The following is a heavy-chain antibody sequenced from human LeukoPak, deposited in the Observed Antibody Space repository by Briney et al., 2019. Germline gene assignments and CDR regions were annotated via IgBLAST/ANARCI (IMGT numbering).Heavy chain of an antibody. Sequence: GGSLRLSCAASGFTLSSYSMNWVRQAPGKGLEWLSCISGSSSTIYYADSVKGRFTISRDNAKNPQYLQMNSLRAEDTAVYYCARESLGYCSSSTCYYFYMDFWGKGTTVTVSS. CDR2: ISGSSSTI. CDR1: GFTLSSYS. V-gene: IGHV3-48*04. D-gene: IGHD2-2*01. J-gene: IGHJ6*03. CDR3: ARESLGYCSSSTCYYFYMDF.